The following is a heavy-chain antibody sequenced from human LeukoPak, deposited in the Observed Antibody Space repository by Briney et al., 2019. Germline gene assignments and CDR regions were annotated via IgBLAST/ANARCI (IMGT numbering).Heavy chain of an antibody. V-gene: IGHV4-34*01. CDR1: GGSFSGYY. J-gene: IGHJ6*03. CDR3: ARQSAYCGGDCYFHYYYYMDV. D-gene: IGHD2-21*01. Sequence: PSETLSLTCAVYGGSFSGYYWSWIRQPPGKGLEWIGEINHSGSTNYNPSLKSRVTISVDTSKNQFSLKLSSVTAADTAVYYCARQSAYCGGDCYFHYYYYMDVWGKGTTVTVSS. CDR2: INHSGST.